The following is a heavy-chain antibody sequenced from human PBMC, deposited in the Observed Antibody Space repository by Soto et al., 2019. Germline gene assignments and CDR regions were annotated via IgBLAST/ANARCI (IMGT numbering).Heavy chain of an antibody. D-gene: IGHD2-15*01. CDR3: TTDLLRCSGGSCYPKKYFDY. CDR1: GFTFSNAW. CDR2: IKSKTDGGTT. Sequence: EVQLVESGGGLVKPGGSLRLSCAASGFTFSNAWMSWVRQAPGKGLEWVGRIKSKTDGGTTDYAAPVKGRFTISRDDSKNTLYLHMNSLKTEDTAVYYCTTDLLRCSGGSCYPKKYFDYWGQGTLVTVSS. V-gene: IGHV3-15*01. J-gene: IGHJ4*02.